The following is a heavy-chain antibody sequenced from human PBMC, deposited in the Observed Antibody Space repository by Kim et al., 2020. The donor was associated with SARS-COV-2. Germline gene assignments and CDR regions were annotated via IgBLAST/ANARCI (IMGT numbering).Heavy chain of an antibody. J-gene: IGHJ2*01. CDR1: GFTFSSYA. Sequence: GGSLRLSCAASGFTFSSYAMSWVRQAPGKGLEWVSAISGSGGSTYYADSVKGRFTISRDSSKNTLYLQMNRLRAEDTAVYYCASRWLLWYFDLWGRGTLVSVSS. D-gene: IGHD2-21*02. V-gene: IGHV3-23*01. CDR3: ASRWLLWYFDL. CDR2: ISGSGGST.